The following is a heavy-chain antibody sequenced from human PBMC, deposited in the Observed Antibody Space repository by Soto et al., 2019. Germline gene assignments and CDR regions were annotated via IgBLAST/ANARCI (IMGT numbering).Heavy chain of an antibody. J-gene: IGHJ6*02. D-gene: IGHD1-7*01. CDR2: INPNSGGT. Sequence: ASVKVSCKASGYTFTGYYMHWVRQAPGQGLEWMGWINPNSGGTNYAQKFQGRVTITRDTSISTAYMELSRLRSDDTAVYYCARGDWNYLYYGMDVWGQGTTVTVSS. V-gene: IGHV1-2*02. CDR3: ARGDWNYLYYGMDV. CDR1: GYTFTGYY.